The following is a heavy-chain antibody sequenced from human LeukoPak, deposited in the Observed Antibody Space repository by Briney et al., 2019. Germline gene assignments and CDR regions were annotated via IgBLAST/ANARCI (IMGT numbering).Heavy chain of an antibody. CDR2: IYENGGTT. D-gene: IGHD2-21*01. CDR3: AKDFRIGYSAHFDY. CDR1: EFTSRSHA. V-gene: IGHV3-23*01. Sequence: PGGSLRLSCVGSEFTSRSHAMSWVRQAPEKGLEFVSGIYENGGTTYYADSVKGRFSISRDNSKNTLYLQMDSLRGEDTAVYYCAKDFRIGYSAHFDYWGQGALVTVSS. J-gene: IGHJ4*02.